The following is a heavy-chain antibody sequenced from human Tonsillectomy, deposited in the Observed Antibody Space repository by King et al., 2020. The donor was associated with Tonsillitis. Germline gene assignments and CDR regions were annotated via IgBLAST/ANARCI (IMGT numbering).Heavy chain of an antibody. CDR3: AKDRSGYNF. J-gene: IGHJ3*01. CDR1: GFTFSNYA. Sequence: VQLVESGGGLVQPGGSLRLSCAASGFTFSNYAMSWVRQAPGKGLEWVSAISGSGISTYYADAVKGRFTISRDNSRNTLFLQMNSLRAEDTALYYCAKDRSGYNFWGQGTMVTVPS. CDR2: ISGSGIST. D-gene: IGHD3-22*01. V-gene: IGHV3-23*04.